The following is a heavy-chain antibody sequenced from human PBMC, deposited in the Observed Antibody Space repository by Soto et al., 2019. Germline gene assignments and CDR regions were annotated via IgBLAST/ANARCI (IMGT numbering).Heavy chain of an antibody. CDR1: GFTVSSNY. CDR3: ARVQALQFLEWFPDY. CDR2: IHNGVST. D-gene: IGHD3-3*01. V-gene: IGHV3-53*01. Sequence: PGGSLRLSCAASGFTVSSNYMTWVRQAPGKGLEWVSVIHNGVSTYYADSVKGRFTLSRDSSKNTLYLQMNSLRADDTAVYYCARVQALQFLEWFPDYWGQGTLVTVSS. J-gene: IGHJ4*02.